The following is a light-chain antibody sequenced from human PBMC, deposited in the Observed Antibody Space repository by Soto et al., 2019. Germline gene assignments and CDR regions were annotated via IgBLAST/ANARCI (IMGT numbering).Light chain of an antibody. V-gene: IGKV3D-20*02. CDR3: QHRSNWPPSIT. Sequence: DIVLTQSPCVLSLSPGEGASLSGETIQSSGSNFLAWYQHKPGQAPRLLIYGASSRATGIPDRFSGSGSGTDFTLTISSLEPEDFAIYYCQHRSNWPPSITFGQGTRLEI. CDR1: QSSGSNF. J-gene: IGKJ5*01. CDR2: GAS.